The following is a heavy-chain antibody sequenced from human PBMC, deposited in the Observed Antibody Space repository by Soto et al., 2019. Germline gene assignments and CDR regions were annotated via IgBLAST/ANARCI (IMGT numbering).Heavy chain of an antibody. D-gene: IGHD3-10*01. CDR1: GGSISSSSYY. CDR2: IYYSGST. J-gene: IGHJ6*03. V-gene: IGHV4-39*01. CDR3: ARHGAKFGSGSYFPHYYYYMDV. Sequence: SETLSLTCTVSGGSISSSSYYWGWIRQPPGKGLEWIGSIYYSGSTYYNPSLKSRVTISVDTSKNQFSLKLSSVTAADTAVYYCARHGAKFGSGSYFPHYYYYMDVWGKGTTVTVSS.